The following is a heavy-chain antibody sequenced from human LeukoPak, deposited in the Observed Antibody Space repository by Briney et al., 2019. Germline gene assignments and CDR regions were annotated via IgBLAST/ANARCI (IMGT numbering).Heavy chain of an antibody. CDR1: GGSISSYY. D-gene: IGHD3-10*01. CDR2: IYYSGST. V-gene: IGHV4-59*01. CDR3: ARDDGVIPFDY. J-gene: IGHJ4*02. Sequence: SETLSLTCTVSGGSISSYYWSWIRQPPGKGLEWIGYIYYSGSTNYNPSLMSRVTISVDTSKNQFSLKLSSVTAADTAVYYCARDDGVIPFDYWGQGTLVTVSS.